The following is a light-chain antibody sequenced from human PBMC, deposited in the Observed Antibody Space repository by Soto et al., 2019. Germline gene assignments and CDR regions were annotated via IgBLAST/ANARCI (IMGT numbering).Light chain of an antibody. V-gene: IGLV2-14*01. CDR3: SSYTSSNTLV. CDR2: EVS. J-gene: IGLJ1*01. CDR1: SSDVGGYNF. Sequence: QSALTQSASVSGSPGQSITISCTGTSSDVGGYNFVSWYQQHPDKDPKLMIYEVSNRPSGVSSRFSGSKSGNTASLTISGLQAEDEADYYCSSYTSSNTLVFGTGTKVTVL.